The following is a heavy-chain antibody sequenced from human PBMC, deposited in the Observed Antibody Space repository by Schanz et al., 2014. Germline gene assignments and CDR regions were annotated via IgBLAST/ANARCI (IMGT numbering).Heavy chain of an antibody. CDR2: ISNDGSDE. CDR3: ARGGATRFDY. Sequence: QVQLVESGGGVVQPGTSLRLSCAASGFTFSRYAMHWVRQAPGKGLEWVAVISNDGSDEHYADSVKGRFTISRDNAKNSLYLQMNSLRDEDTAVYYCARGGATRFDYWGQGTLVTVSS. D-gene: IGHD1-26*01. CDR1: GFTFSRYA. V-gene: IGHV3-30*04. J-gene: IGHJ4*02.